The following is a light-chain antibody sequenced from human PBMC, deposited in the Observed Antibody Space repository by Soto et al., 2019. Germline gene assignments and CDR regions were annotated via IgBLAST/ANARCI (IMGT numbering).Light chain of an antibody. J-gene: IGLJ1*01. CDR1: SSDVGGYNY. V-gene: IGLV2-11*01. CDR3: CSYAGSPRYV. Sequence: QSVLTQPRSVSESPGQSVTISCTGTSSDVGGYNYVSWYQQHPGKAPKVMIYDVSERPSGVPDRFSGSKSGNTASLTISGLQAEDEADYYCCSYAGSPRYVFGTGTKLTVL. CDR2: DVS.